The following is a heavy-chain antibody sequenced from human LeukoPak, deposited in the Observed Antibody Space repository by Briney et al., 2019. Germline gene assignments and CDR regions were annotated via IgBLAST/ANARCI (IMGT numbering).Heavy chain of an antibody. Sequence: GGSLRLSCAASGFTLSSYAMGWVRQAPGKGLEWVSGISGSGGSTYYADSVKGRFTISRDNSKNTLYLQMNSLRAEDTAVYYCAGNGYSYGYGIDYWGQGTLVTVSS. J-gene: IGHJ4*02. CDR1: GFTLSSYA. CDR3: AGNGYSYGYGIDY. CDR2: ISGSGGST. V-gene: IGHV3-23*01. D-gene: IGHD5-18*01.